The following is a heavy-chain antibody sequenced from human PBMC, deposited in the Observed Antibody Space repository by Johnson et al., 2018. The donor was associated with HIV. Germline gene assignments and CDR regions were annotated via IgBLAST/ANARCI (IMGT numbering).Heavy chain of an antibody. J-gene: IGHJ3*02. Sequence: EVQLMESGGGLVQPGGSLRLSCAASGFTFSSYWMSWVRQAPGKGLEWVANIKQDGSEKYYVESVKGRFTISRDNAKNSLYLQMNSLRAEDTAVYYCAREASLYAFDIWGQGTMVTVSS. V-gene: IGHV3-7*01. D-gene: IGHD5/OR15-5a*01. CDR1: GFTFSSYW. CDR3: AREASLYAFDI. CDR2: IKQDGSEK.